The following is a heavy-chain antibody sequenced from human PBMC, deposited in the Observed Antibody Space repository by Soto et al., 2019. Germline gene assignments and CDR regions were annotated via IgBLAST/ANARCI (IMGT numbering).Heavy chain of an antibody. J-gene: IGHJ4*02. CDR1: GYTFISFG. D-gene: IGHD1-26*01. CDR2: INVYSGKT. CDR3: ARSAWEPFDY. Sequence: QVQLVQSGGEVKKPGASVKVSCKASGYTFISFGISWVRQAPGQGLEWMGWINVYSGKTNYAQKFQGRVTMTTDTSSSTVYMELTSLRSEDTAIHYCARSAWEPFDYWGQGTLVTVSS. V-gene: IGHV1-18*01.